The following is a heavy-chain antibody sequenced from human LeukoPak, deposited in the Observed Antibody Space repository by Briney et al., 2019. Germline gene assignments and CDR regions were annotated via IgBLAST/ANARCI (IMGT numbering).Heavy chain of an antibody. J-gene: IGHJ4*02. CDR3: AKEGSSGWYAIDY. Sequence: GGSLRLSCAASGFTFSSYGMHWVRQAPGKGLEWVAVISYDGSNKYYADSVKGRFTISRDNSKNTLYLQMNSLRAEDTAVYYCAKEGSSGWYAIDYWGQGTLVTVSS. D-gene: IGHD6-19*01. V-gene: IGHV3-30*18. CDR1: GFTFSSYG. CDR2: ISYDGSNK.